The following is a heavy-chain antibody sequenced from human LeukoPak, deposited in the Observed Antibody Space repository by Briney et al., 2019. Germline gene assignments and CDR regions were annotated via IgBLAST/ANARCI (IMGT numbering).Heavy chain of an antibody. J-gene: IGHJ4*02. V-gene: IGHV3-23*01. CDR2: ISGSGGST. CDR1: EFTFSSYA. D-gene: IGHD2-2*01. CDR3: AKGPYCNSISCYTPTYYFDY. Sequence: GGSLRLSCAASEFTFSSYAMGWVRQAPGKGLEWVSAISGSGGSTYYADSVKGRFTISRDNSKNTLYLQMNSLRAEDTAVYYCAKGPYCNSISCYTPTYYFDYWGQGTLVTVSS.